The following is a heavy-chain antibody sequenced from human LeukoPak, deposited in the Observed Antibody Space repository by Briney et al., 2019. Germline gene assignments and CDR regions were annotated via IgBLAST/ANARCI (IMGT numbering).Heavy chain of an antibody. CDR3: ARLNYYGSGSYFWFDP. Sequence: PSETLSLTCTVSGGSISSYYWSWIRQPPGKGLEWIGYIYYSGSANYNPSLKSRVTISVDTSKNQFSLKLSSVTAAYTAVYYCARLNYYGSGSYFWFDPWGQGTLVTVSS. V-gene: IGHV4-59*08. D-gene: IGHD3-10*01. J-gene: IGHJ5*02. CDR2: IYYSGSA. CDR1: GGSISSYY.